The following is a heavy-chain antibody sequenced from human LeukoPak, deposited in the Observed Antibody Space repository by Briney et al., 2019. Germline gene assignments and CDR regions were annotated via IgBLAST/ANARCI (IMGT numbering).Heavy chain of an antibody. Sequence: PGGSLRLSCAASEFTFSRYTMNWVRQAPGKGLEWVANIKQDGSQKYYVDSVKGRFTISRDNANNLLYLQMNSLRAEDTAVYYCAREARVAAAGTAGINFDYWGQGTLVTVSS. CDR3: AREARVAAAGTAGINFDY. CDR1: EFTFSRYT. J-gene: IGHJ4*02. V-gene: IGHV3-7*03. D-gene: IGHD6-13*01. CDR2: IKQDGSQK.